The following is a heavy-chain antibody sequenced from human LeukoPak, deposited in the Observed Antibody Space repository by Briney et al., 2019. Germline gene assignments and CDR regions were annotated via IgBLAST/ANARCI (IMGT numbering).Heavy chain of an antibody. D-gene: IGHD6-13*01. CDR2: IYHSGST. CDR3: ARAGSSSWYYFDY. V-gene: IGHV4-4*02. J-gene: IGHJ4*02. CDR1: GGSISSYNW. Sequence: NASGTLSLTCVVSGGSISSYNWWSWVRQPPGKGLEWIGEIYHSGSTNYNPSLKSRVTISLDKSKNQFSLKLSSVTAADTAVYYCARAGSSSWYYFDYWGQGTLVTVSS.